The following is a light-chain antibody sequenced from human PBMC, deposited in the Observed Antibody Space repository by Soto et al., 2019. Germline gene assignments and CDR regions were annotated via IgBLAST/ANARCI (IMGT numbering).Light chain of an antibody. J-gene: IGLJ2*01. V-gene: IGLV1-40*01. CDR1: SSNIGAGYD. Sequence: QSVLTQPPSVAGAPGQRVTISCTGSSSNIGAGYDVHWYQQLPGTGPKLLIFGNSNRPSGVPDRFSGSKSGTSASLAITGLQPEDEADYYCQSFDSSLSGVLFGGGPKLTVL. CDR3: QSFDSSLSGVL. CDR2: GNS.